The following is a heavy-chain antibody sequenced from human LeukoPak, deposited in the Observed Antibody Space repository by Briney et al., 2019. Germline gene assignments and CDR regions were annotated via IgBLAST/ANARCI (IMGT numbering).Heavy chain of an antibody. Sequence: ASVKVSCKASGYTFTGYYMHWVRQAPGQGLEWMGWINPNSGGTNYAQKFQGRVTMTTDTSTSTAYMELRSLRSDDTAVYYCATRRGYDSNFDYWGQGTLVTVSS. V-gene: IGHV1-2*02. J-gene: IGHJ4*02. CDR2: INPNSGGT. CDR3: ATRRGYDSNFDY. D-gene: IGHD5-12*01. CDR1: GYTFTGYY.